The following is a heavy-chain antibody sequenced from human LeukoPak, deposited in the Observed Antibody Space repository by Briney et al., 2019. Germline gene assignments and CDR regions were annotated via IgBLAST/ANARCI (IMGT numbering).Heavy chain of an antibody. CDR2: INPNSGGT. J-gene: IGHJ4*02. D-gene: IGHD5-24*01. CDR3: ARGERWLQLMFDY. Sequence: GASVKVSCKASGYTFTGYYMHWVRQAPGQGLEWMGWINPNSGGTNYAQKFQGSVTMTRDTPISTAYMELSRLRSDDTAVYYCARGERWLQLMFDYWGQGTLVTVSS. V-gene: IGHV1-2*02. CDR1: GYTFTGYY.